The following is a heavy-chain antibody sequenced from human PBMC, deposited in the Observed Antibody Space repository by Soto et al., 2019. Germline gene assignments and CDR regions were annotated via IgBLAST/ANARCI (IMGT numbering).Heavy chain of an antibody. CDR2: ISGSGGST. CDR1: GFTFSSYA. CDR3: AKGPLGASSYDFWSGYYTTPLGNWFDP. D-gene: IGHD3-3*01. V-gene: IGHV3-23*01. J-gene: IGHJ5*02. Sequence: PGGSLRLSCAASGFTFSSYAMSWVRQAPGKGLEWVSAISGSGGSTYYADSVKGRFTISRDNSKNTLYLQMNSLRAEDTAVYYCAKGPLGASSYDFWSGYYTTPLGNWFDPWGQGTLVTVSS.